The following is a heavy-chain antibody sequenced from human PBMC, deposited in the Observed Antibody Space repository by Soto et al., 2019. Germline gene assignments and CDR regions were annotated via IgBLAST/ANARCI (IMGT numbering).Heavy chain of an antibody. CDR1: GYTFTGYY. J-gene: IGHJ5*02. V-gene: IGHV1-2*04. CDR3: ARGGGQWLVLDWFDP. CDR2: INPNSGGT. Sequence: QVQLVQSGAEVKKPGASVKVSCKASGYTFTGYYMHWVRQAPGQGLEWMGWINPNSGGTNYAQKFQGWVTMTRDTAIRTAYKEVSRLRSDDTAVYYCARGGGQWLVLDWFDPWGQGTLVTVSS. D-gene: IGHD6-19*01.